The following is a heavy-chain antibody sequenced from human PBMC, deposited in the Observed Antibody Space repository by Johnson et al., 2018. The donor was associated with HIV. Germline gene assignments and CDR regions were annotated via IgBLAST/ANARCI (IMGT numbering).Heavy chain of an antibody. CDR3: AKEGSTVI. Sequence: QVQLVESGGALVQPGGSLRLSCAASGFTVSSNYMNWVRQAPGKGLEWVAFIRSDGSNKYYVDSVKGRFTISRDNSKNTLYLQMNSLGAEDTAVYYCAKEGSTVIGGQGTMVTVSS. D-gene: IGHD4-11*01. J-gene: IGHJ3*01. CDR1: GFTVSSNY. CDR2: IRSDGSNK. V-gene: IGHV3-30*02.